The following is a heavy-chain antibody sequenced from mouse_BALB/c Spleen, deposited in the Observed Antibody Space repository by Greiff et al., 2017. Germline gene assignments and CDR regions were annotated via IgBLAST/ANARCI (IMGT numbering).Heavy chain of an antibody. CDR1: GFTFSSYG. D-gene: IGHD4-1*01. Sequence: EVMLVESGGDLVKPGGSLKLSCAASGFTFSSYGMSWVRQTPDKRLEWVATISSGGSYTYYPDSVKGRFTIARDNAKNTLYLQMSSLKSEDTAMYYCARHNCRDAGWFAYWGQGTLVTVSA. CDR3: ARHNCRDAGWFAY. CDR2: ISSGGSYT. J-gene: IGHJ3*01. V-gene: IGHV5-6*01.